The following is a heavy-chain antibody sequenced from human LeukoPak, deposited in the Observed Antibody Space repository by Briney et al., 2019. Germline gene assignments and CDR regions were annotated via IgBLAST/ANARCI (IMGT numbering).Heavy chain of an antibody. CDR1: GGSISSSNW. CDR2: IYHSGST. D-gene: IGHD4-17*01. V-gene: IGHV4-4*02. J-gene: IGHJ4*02. CDR3: ARDPMTAMTSFDY. Sequence: SETLSLTCAVSGGSISSSNWWSWVRQPPGKGLEWIGEIYHSGSTNYNPSLKSRVTISVDKSKNQFSLKLSSVTAADTAVYYCARDPMTAMTSFDYWGQGTLVTVSS.